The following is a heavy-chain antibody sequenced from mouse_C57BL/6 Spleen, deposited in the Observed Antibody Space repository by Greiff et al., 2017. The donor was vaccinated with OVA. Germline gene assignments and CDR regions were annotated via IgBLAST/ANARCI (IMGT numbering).Heavy chain of an antibody. CDR2: ISSGSSTI. Sequence: EVQLVESGGGLVKPGGSLKLSCAASGFTFSDYGMHWVRQAPEKGLEWVAYISSGSSTIYYADTVKGRFTISRANAKTTLFLQMTSLRSEDTAMYYCARGRREYYLDYWGQGTTLTVSS. CDR1: GFTFSDYG. CDR3: ARGRREYYLDY. J-gene: IGHJ2*01. V-gene: IGHV5-17*01.